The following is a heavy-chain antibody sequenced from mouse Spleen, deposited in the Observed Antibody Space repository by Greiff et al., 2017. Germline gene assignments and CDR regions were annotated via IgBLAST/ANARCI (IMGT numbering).Heavy chain of an antibody. CDR1: GYTFTDYN. CDR3: ARRGTARAAFDY. CDR2: INPNNGGT. D-gene: IGHD3-1*01. Sequence: EVKLMESGPELVKPGASVKIPCKASGYTFTDYNMDWVKQSHGKSLEWIGDINPNNGGTIYNQKFKGKATLTVDKSSSTAYMELRSLTSEDTAVYYCARRGTARAAFDYWGQGTTLTVSS. V-gene: IGHV1-18*01. J-gene: IGHJ2*01.